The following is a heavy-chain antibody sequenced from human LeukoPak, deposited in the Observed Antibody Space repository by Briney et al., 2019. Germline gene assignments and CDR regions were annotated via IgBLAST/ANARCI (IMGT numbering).Heavy chain of an antibody. CDR2: INHSGST. D-gene: IGHD6-13*01. V-gene: IGHV4-34*01. Sequence: PSETLSLTCAVYGGSFSGYYWSWIRQPPGKGLEWIGEINHSGSTNYNPSLKSRVTISVDTSKNQFSLKLSSVTAADTAVYYCARSPIAAAGTPLYFDYWGQGTLVTVSS. J-gene: IGHJ4*02. CDR3: ARSPIAAAGTPLYFDY. CDR1: GGSFSGYY.